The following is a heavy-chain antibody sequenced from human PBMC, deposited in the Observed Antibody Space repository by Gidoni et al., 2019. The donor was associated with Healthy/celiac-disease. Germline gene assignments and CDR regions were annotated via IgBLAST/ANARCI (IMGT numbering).Heavy chain of an antibody. CDR3: ARAGEGGGVFYYYYYMDV. CDR1: GGSISSSNW. CDR2: IYHSRST. V-gene: IGHV4-4*02. Sequence: QVQLQESGPGLVKPSGTLSLTCAVSGGSISSSNWWSWVRQPPGKGLEWIGEIYHSRSTNYNPSLKSRVTISVDKSKNQFSLKLSSVTAADTAVYYCARAGEGGGVFYYYYYMDVWGKGTTVTVSS. J-gene: IGHJ6*03. D-gene: IGHD2-8*02.